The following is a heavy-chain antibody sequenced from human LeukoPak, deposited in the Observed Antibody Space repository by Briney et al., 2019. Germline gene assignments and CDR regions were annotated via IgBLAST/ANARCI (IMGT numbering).Heavy chain of an antibody. CDR1: GFTFSVRG. D-gene: IGHD5-18*01. CDR3: AKDQKQRGYSYAEWGYYFDY. J-gene: IGHJ4*02. Sequence: GGSLRLSCAASGFTFSVRGMTWVRQAAGKGLERVSPIPSSGNDIYSADAVKGRFTISKDNSKNTLYMQMNSLRAEDTAVYYCAKDQKQRGYSYAEWGYYFDYWGQGTLVTVSS. CDR2: IPSSGNDI. V-gene: IGHV3-21*01.